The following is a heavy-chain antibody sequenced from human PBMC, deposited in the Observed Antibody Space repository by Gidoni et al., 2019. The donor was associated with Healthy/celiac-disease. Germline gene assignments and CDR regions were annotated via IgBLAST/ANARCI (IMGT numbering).Heavy chain of an antibody. Sequence: DVQLVESGGGLVKPGGSLSLSCAASGFTFVNAWMGWVRKSPGKGLEWVGRMKSKTDGGTTDYAAPVKGRFTISRDDSKNTLYLQMNSLKTEDTAVYYCTTDGDSGYDFFAYWGQGTLVTVSS. D-gene: IGHD5-12*01. CDR1: GFTFVNAW. CDR3: TTDGDSGYDFFAY. CDR2: MKSKTDGGTT. J-gene: IGHJ4*02. V-gene: IGHV3-15*01.